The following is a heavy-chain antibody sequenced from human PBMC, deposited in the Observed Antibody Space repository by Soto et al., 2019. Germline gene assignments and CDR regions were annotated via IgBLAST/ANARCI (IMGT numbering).Heavy chain of an antibody. CDR1: GGSISSGSYY. Sequence: PSETLSLTCTVSGGSISSGSYYWNWIRQHPGKGLEWIGYIYYSGNTHYNPSLKSRVTISVDTSKNQFSLKLSSVTAADTAVYYCARGSPKIASFGVVYMDVWGKGTTVTVSS. CDR3: ARGSPKIASFGVVYMDV. V-gene: IGHV4-31*03. J-gene: IGHJ6*03. CDR2: IYYSGNT. D-gene: IGHD3-3*01.